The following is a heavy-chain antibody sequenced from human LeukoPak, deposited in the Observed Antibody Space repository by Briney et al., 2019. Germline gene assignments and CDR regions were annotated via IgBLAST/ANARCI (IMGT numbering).Heavy chain of an antibody. CDR2: ISNSSSYI. CDR1: GFTFSSYR. D-gene: IGHD3-22*01. V-gene: IGHV3-21*01. J-gene: IGHJ4*02. CDR3: ARGIHYYDSSGYEFDY. Sequence: GGSLRLSCAASGFTFSSYRMNWVRQAPGKGLEWVASISNSSSYIYYADSVKGRFTISRDNTKNSLYLQMNSVQAEDSAVYCWARGIHYYDSSGYEFDYWGQGTLVTVSS.